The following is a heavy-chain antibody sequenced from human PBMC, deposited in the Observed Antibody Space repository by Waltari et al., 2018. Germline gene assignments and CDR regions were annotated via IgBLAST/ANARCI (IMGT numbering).Heavy chain of an antibody. CDR3: ARRGAYRPSGAFDI. CDR1: GFTVSSNY. D-gene: IGHD3-10*01. CDR2: IYSGGST. J-gene: IGHJ3*02. V-gene: IGHV3-53*01. Sequence: EVQLVESGGGLIQPGGSLRLSCAASGFTVSSNYMSWVRQAPGKGLGWVSVIYSGGSTYYADSVKGRFTIPRDNSKNTLYLQMNSLRAEDTAVYYCARRGAYRPSGAFDIWGQGTMVTVSS.